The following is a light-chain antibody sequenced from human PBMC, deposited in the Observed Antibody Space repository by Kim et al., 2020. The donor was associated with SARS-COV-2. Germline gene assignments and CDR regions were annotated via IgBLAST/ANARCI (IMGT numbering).Light chain of an antibody. Sequence: PGERATLSCRASQSVSSSYLSWYQQKPGQPPRLLIYSASSRAAGIPDRFSGSESGTDFTLTISRLEPEDFAVYYCQQYGSSPLLTFGGGTKVDIK. J-gene: IGKJ4*01. V-gene: IGKV3-20*01. CDR2: SAS. CDR1: QSVSSSY. CDR3: QQYGSSPLLT.